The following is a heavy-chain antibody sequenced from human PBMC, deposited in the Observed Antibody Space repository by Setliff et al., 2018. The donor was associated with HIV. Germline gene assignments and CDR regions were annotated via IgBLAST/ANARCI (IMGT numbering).Heavy chain of an antibody. CDR2: ISPNNGDT. D-gene: IGHD6-13*01. CDR3: AKNGPSRRGYYFDY. J-gene: IGHJ4*02. CDR1: GDTFNNYA. V-gene: IGHV1-2*02. Sequence: ASVKVSCKASGDTFNNYAIGWVRQAPGQGLEWMGWISPNNGDTNIPQRFRGRVTMTRDRSINTAYMEFSGLTSDDTAVYYCAKNGPSRRGYYFDYWGQGTLVTVSS.